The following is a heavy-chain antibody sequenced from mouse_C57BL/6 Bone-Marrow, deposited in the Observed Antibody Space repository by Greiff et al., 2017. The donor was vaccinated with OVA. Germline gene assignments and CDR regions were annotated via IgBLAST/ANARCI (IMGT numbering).Heavy chain of an antibody. J-gene: IGHJ2*01. V-gene: IGHV3-6*01. D-gene: IGHD1-1*01. CDR3: ARSPYYYGSSFDY. Sequence: DVHLVESGPGLVKPSQSLSLTCSVTGYSITSGYYWNWIRQFPGNKLEWMGYISYDGSNNYNPSLKNRISITRDTSKNQFFLKLNSVTTEDTATYYCARSPYYYGSSFDYWGQGTTLTVSS. CDR2: ISYDGSN. CDR1: GYSITSGYY.